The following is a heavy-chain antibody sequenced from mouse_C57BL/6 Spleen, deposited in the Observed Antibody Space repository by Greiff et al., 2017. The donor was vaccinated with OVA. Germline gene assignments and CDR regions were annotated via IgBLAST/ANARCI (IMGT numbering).Heavy chain of an antibody. V-gene: IGHV1-80*01. CDR3: AGDVNSDIDY. D-gene: IGHD3-3*01. CDR2: LYPGDGDT. J-gene: IGHJ2*01. Sequence: VQLVESGAELVKPGASVKISCKASGYAFSSYWMNWVKQRPGKGLEWIGQLYPGDGDTNSNGKFKGKATLTADKSSSTAYMQLSSLTDEDAAVYFCAGDVNSDIDYWGQGTTLTVSS. CDR1: GYAFSSYW.